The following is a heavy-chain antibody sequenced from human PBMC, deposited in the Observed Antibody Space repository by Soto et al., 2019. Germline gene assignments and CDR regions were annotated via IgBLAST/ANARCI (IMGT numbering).Heavy chain of an antibody. V-gene: IGHV1-2*04. D-gene: IGHD2-2*01. CDR1: GYTFTGYY. CDR3: AREVVPAADDPRRNYYYYGMDV. J-gene: IGHJ6*02. CDR2: INPNSGGT. Sequence: ASVKVSCKASGYTFTGYYMHWVRQAPGQGLEWMGWINPNSGGTNYAQKFQGWVTMTRDRSISTAYMELSRLRSDDTAVYYCAREVVPAADDPRRNYYYYGMDVWGQGTTVTVSS.